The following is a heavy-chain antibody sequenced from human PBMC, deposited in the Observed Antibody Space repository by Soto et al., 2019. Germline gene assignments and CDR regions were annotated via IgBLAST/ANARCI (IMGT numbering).Heavy chain of an antibody. D-gene: IGHD3-16*02. V-gene: IGHV3-30*18. CDR2: ISYDGSNK. J-gene: IGHJ6*02. Sequence: PGGSLRLSCAASGFTFSSYGMHWARQAPGKGLERVAVISYDGSNKYYADSVKGRFTISRDNSKNTLYLQMNSLRAEDTAVYYCAKDRAYITFGGVIALVSSGMDVWGQGTTVTVSS. CDR3: AKDRAYITFGGVIALVSSGMDV. CDR1: GFTFSSYG.